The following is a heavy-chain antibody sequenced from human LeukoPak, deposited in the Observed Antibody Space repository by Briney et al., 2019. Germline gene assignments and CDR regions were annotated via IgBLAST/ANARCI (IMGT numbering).Heavy chain of an antibody. CDR3: ARDRNGNYGRWGFDY. Sequence: PGGSLRLSCAASGFTFSSYGMHWVRQAPGKGLEWVAVIWYDGSNKYYADSVKGRFTISRDNSKNTLYLRMNSLRAEDTAVYYCARDRNGNYGRWGFDYWGQGTLVTVSS. CDR1: GFTFSSYG. V-gene: IGHV3-33*01. J-gene: IGHJ4*02. CDR2: IWYDGSNK. D-gene: IGHD4-17*01.